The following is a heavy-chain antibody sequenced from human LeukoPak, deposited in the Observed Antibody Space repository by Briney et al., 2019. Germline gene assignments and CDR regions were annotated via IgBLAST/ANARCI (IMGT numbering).Heavy chain of an antibody. J-gene: IGHJ5*02. D-gene: IGHD5-18*01. CDR3: ARERGYSYGINWFDP. CDR1: GFTFSSYW. V-gene: IGHV3-7*01. CDR2: IKQDGSEK. Sequence: GGSLRLSCAASGFTFSSYWMSWVRQAQGKGLEWVANIKQDGSEKYYVDSVKGRFTISRDNAKNSLYLQMNSLRAEDTAVYYCARERGYSYGINWFDPWGQGTLVTVSS.